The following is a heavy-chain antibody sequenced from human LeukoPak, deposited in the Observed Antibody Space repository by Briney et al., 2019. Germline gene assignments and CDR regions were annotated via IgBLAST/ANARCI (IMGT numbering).Heavy chain of an antibody. V-gene: IGHV3-48*03. J-gene: IGHJ4*02. CDR1: GFIFSTYE. Sequence: GGSLRLSCAASGFIFSTYEMNWLRQAPGKGLEWISYISSSVTTIYYADSVKGRFTISRDNAKNSLYLQMNSLSAEDTAVYYCARGKNYGDDYWGQGALVTVSS. CDR2: ISSSVTTI. D-gene: IGHD4/OR15-4a*01. CDR3: ARGKNYGDDY.